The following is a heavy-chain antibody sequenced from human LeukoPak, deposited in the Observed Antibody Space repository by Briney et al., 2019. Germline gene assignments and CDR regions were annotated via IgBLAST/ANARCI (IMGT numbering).Heavy chain of an antibody. J-gene: IGHJ6*02. CDR2: ISGSGGST. Sequence: GGSLRLSCAASGFTFSNYRMNWVRQAPGKGLEWVSAISGSGGSTSYADSVKGRFTISRDNSKNTLYLQMDSLRAEDTAVYYCATLLTVTTWSYYYYGMDVWGQGTAVTVSS. CDR1: GFTFSNYR. D-gene: IGHD4-17*01. CDR3: ATLLTVTTWSYYYYGMDV. V-gene: IGHV3-23*01.